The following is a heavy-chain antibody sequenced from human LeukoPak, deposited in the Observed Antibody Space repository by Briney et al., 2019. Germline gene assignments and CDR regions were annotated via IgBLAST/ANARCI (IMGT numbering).Heavy chain of an antibody. J-gene: IGHJ3*02. CDR1: GFTVSSNY. CDR2: IYCGGST. D-gene: IGHD3-22*01. Sequence: GGSLRLSCAASGFTVSSNYMNWVRQAPGKGLEWVSVIYCGGSTFYADSVEGRFTISRDNSNNPLYLQLNSLRAEDTAVYYCAKEYYDNSGGEDAFDIWGPGTMVSVSS. CDR3: AKEYYDNSGGEDAFDI. V-gene: IGHV3-53*01.